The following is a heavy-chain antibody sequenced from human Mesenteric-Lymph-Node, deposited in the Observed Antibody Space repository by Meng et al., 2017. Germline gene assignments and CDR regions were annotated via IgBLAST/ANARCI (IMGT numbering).Heavy chain of an antibody. J-gene: IGHJ4*02. CDR1: GGSFSGHY. Sequence: VQLQPWGACLLKPAETLSLTCAVYGGSFSGHYWSWIRQPPGRGLEWIGEINHSGSTNYNPSLKSRVTISVDTSKNQFSLKLSSMTAADTAVYYCARDIALHWFYFWGQGTLVTVSS. D-gene: IGHD3-9*01. CDR3: ARDIALHWFYF. CDR2: INHSGST. V-gene: IGHV4-34*01.